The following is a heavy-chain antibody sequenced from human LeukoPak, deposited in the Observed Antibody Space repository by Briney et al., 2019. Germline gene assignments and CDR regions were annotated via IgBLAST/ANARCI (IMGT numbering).Heavy chain of an antibody. J-gene: IGHJ4*02. CDR3: ARSGSYSSFSDY. CDR2: IYHSGST. V-gene: IGHV4-4*02. D-gene: IGHD1-26*01. Sequence: PSGTLSLTCAVSGGSISRSNWWSWVRQPPGKGLEWIGEIYHSGSTNYNPSLQSRVTISVDKSKNQFSLKLSSVTAADTAVYYCARSGSYSSFSDYWGQGTLVTVSS. CDR1: GGSISRSNW.